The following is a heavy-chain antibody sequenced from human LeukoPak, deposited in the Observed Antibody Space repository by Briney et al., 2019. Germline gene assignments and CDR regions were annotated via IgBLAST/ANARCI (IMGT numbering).Heavy chain of an antibody. CDR2: ISYDGKVK. J-gene: IGHJ4*02. Sequence: GGSLRLSCAASGFMFTVFAMHWVRQAPGKGLQWVAVISYDGKVKFYGDSVKGRFTISRDDSKNMLYLQMSSLRPEDTAVYYCARDMIRGQPDYLDYWGQGTLVTVSS. D-gene: IGHD3-10*01. CDR1: GFMFTVFA. CDR3: ARDMIRGQPDYLDY. V-gene: IGHV3-30*15.